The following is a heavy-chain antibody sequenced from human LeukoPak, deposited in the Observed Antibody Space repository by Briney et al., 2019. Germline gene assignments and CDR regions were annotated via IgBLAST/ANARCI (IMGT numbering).Heavy chain of an antibody. V-gene: IGHV4-4*07. CDR2: IYTSGST. Sequence: PSETLSLTCTVSGGSISSYSWSWIRQPAGKGLEWIRRIYTSGSTNYNPSLKSRVTMSVDTSKNQFSLKLSSVTAADTAVYYCARDVGDYTNYYYGMDVWGQGTTVTVSS. D-gene: IGHD1-26*01. J-gene: IGHJ6*02. CDR3: ARDVGDYTNYYYGMDV. CDR1: GGSISSYS.